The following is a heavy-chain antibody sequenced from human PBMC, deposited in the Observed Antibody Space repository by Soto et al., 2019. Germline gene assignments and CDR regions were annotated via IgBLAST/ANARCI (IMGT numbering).Heavy chain of an antibody. CDR1: GDTFNFYS. D-gene: IGHD3-10*01. J-gene: IGHJ4*02. CDR3: ASRYGSGYRAFDS. Sequence: QVPLVQSGAEVKKPGSSVRVSCKASGDTFNFYSINWVRQAPGLGLEWMGRINPILSMSNYAQRFQGRVTMTADKSTSTAYMELSSLRSEDTAMYYCASRYGSGYRAFDSWGQGALVTVSS. V-gene: IGHV1-69*02. CDR2: INPILSMS.